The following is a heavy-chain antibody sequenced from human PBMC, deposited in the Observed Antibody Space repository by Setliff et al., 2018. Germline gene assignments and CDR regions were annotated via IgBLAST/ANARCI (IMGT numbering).Heavy chain of an antibody. V-gene: IGHV4-61*09. CDR3: ARSPSSGAYWNPRPFYSDY. CDR1: GGSMIGGHYY. D-gene: IGHD1-26*01. Sequence: SETLSLTCTVSGGSMIGGHYYWTWIRQPAGKALEWIGHISPSGSTTYNPSLKSRVTISPDTSKNHFSLKVNSVTAADTALYYCARSPSSGAYWNPRPFYSDYWGQGTLVTVSS. CDR2: ISPSGST. J-gene: IGHJ4*02.